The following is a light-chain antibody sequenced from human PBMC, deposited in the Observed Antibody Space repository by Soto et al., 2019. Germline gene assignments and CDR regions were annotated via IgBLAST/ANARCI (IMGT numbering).Light chain of an antibody. CDR2: DAS. Sequence: DIQMTQSPSTLSASVGDRVTITCRASQSISTWLAWYQQKPGKAPKLLIYDASSLESGVPSRFSGSGSGTEFTLTISSLQPEDFATYYCQQYETYSPTTFGPGTKVDIK. CDR3: QQYETYSPTT. CDR1: QSISTW. V-gene: IGKV1-5*01. J-gene: IGKJ1*01.